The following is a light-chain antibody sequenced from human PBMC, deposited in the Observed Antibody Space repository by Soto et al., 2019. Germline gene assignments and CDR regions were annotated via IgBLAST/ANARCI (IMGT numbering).Light chain of an antibody. CDR2: EVS. J-gene: IGLJ2*01. Sequence: QSALTQPASVSGSPGQSITISCTGTSSDVGGYNYVSWYQQHPGKAPKLMIYEVSNRPSGVSNRFSGSKSGNTASLTISGLQAGDEADYYCSSYTSSSTPRVFGGGTQLTVL. CDR3: SSYTSSSTPRV. V-gene: IGLV2-14*01. CDR1: SSDVGGYNY.